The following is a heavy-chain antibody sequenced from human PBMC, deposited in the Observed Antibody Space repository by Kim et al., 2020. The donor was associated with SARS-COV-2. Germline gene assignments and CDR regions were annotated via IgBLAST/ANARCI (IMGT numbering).Heavy chain of an antibody. CDR3: ARTYSYHSSGYYPDY. J-gene: IGHJ4*02. D-gene: IGHD3-22*01. Sequence: AQKFQGRVTITADESTSTAYMELSSLRSEDTAVYYCARTYSYHSSGYYPDYWGQGTLVTVSS. V-gene: IGHV1-69*01.